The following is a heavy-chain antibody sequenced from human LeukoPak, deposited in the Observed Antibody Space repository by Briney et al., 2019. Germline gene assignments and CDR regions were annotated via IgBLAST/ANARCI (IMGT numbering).Heavy chain of an antibody. J-gene: IGHJ4*02. CDR2: INPNSGGT. CDR1: GYTFTSYY. D-gene: IGHD3-10*01. Sequence: GASVKVSCKASGYTFTSYYMHWVRQAPGQGLKWMGWINPNSGGTNYAQKFQGRVTMTRDTSISTAYMELSRLRSDDTAVYYCARGLKRGVELFTCVYWGQGTLVTVSS. V-gene: IGHV1-2*02. CDR3: ARGLKRGVELFTCVY.